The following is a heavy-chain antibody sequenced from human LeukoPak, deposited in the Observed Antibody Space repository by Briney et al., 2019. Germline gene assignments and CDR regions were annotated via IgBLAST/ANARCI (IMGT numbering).Heavy chain of an antibody. Sequence: ASVKVSCKASGYSFTGNYLHWVRQAPGQGLEWMGWINPQTGFTTIAQKFQGRVTMTMDTSISTIYMEMNSLRSDDTATFYCARDQADNYYALDVWGQGTSLVVSS. V-gene: IGHV1-2*02. J-gene: IGHJ6*02. CDR1: GYSFTGNY. CDR2: INPQTGFT. D-gene: IGHD5-24*01. CDR3: ARDQADNYYALDV.